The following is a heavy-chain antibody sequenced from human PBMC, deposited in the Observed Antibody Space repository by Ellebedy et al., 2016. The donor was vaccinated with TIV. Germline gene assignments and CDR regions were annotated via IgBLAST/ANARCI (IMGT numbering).Heavy chain of an antibody. V-gene: IGHV4-31*03. CDR2: SYFRGHT. Sequence: SETLSLXXTVSGGFISSGNYYWTWFRQHPGKGLEWIGYSYFRGHTFYNPSFKSRTTISVDPSKNQFFLRLTSVSAADTAIYYCAKADTSSSGWGYWGQGTVVTVSS. J-gene: IGHJ4*02. D-gene: IGHD6-6*01. CDR3: AKADTSSSGWGY. CDR1: GGFISSGNYY.